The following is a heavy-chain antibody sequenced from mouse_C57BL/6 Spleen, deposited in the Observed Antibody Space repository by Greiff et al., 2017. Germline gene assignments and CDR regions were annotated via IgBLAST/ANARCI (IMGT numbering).Heavy chain of an antibody. CDR3: ARGGGRSDWYFDV. CDR1: EYEFPSHD. D-gene: IGHD1-1*01. CDR2: INSDGGST. V-gene: IGHV5-2*01. Sequence: EVHLVESGAGLVQPGASLKLSCESTEYEFPSHDMSWVRKTPEKRLELVAAINSDGGSTYYPDTMERRFIISRDTTTKTLYLQLSSLRSEDAALYYCARGGGRSDWYFDVWGTGTTVTVSS. J-gene: IGHJ1*03.